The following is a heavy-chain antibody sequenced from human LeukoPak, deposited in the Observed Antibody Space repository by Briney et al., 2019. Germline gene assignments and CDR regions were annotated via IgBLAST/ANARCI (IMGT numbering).Heavy chain of an antibody. CDR2: IIPIFGTA. V-gene: IGHV1-69*13. CDR3: ARDPPTGRGAFDI. D-gene: IGHD3-10*01. Sequence: SVKVSCKASGGTFSSYAISWVRQAPGHRLEWMGGIIPIFGTANYAQKFQGRVTITADESTSTAYMELSSLRSEDTAVYYCARDPPTGRGAFDIWGQGTMVTVSS. J-gene: IGHJ3*02. CDR1: GGTFSSYA.